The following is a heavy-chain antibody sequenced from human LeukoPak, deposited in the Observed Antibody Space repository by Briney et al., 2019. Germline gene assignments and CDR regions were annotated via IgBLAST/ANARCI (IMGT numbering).Heavy chain of an antibody. Sequence: GGTLRLSCAASGFTFSSYAMSWVRQAPGKGLEWVSAISGSGGSTYYADSVKGRFTISRDNSKNTLYLQMNSLRAEDTAVYYCAKDTVVVVAATGYFDYWGQGTLVTVSS. J-gene: IGHJ4*02. V-gene: IGHV3-23*01. CDR1: GFTFSSYA. CDR3: AKDTVVVVAATGYFDY. D-gene: IGHD2-15*01. CDR2: ISGSGGST.